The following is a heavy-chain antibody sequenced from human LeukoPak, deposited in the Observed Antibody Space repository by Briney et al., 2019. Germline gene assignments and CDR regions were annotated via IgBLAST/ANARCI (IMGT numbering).Heavy chain of an antibody. CDR1: GFTFSSYS. CDR2: ISSSSSTI. Sequence: PGGSLRLSCAASGFTFSSYSMNWVRQAPGKGLEWVSYISSSSSTIYYADSVKGRFTISRDNAKNSLYLQMNSLRAEDTAVYYCARVPVGALSYWGQGTLVTVSS. CDR3: ARVPVGALSY. V-gene: IGHV3-48*04. J-gene: IGHJ4*02. D-gene: IGHD1-26*01.